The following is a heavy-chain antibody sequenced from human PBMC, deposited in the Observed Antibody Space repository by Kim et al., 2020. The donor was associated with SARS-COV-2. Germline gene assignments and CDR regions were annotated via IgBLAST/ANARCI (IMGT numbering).Heavy chain of an antibody. D-gene: IGHD2-21*01. CDR3: ARDTYRFFDL. Sequence: DKYFLDSVKGRFTISRDNAKNSLYLQMTSLRAEDTALYYCARDTYRFFDLWGRGTLVTVSS. V-gene: IGHV3-7*01. CDR2: DK. J-gene: IGHJ2*01.